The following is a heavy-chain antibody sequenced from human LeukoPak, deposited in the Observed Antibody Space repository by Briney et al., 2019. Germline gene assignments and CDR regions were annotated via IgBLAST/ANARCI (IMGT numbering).Heavy chain of an antibody. CDR3: AKDAGYCTNGVCSMFDY. D-gene: IGHD2-8*01. Sequence: PGGSLRLSCAASGFTFSSYWMHWVRQAPGKGLVWVSRINSDGSSTSYADSVKGRFTISRDNAKNTLYLQMNSLRAEDTALYYCAKDAGYCTNGVCSMFDYWGQGTLVTVSS. J-gene: IGHJ4*02. CDR1: GFTFSSYW. V-gene: IGHV3-74*01. CDR2: INSDGSST.